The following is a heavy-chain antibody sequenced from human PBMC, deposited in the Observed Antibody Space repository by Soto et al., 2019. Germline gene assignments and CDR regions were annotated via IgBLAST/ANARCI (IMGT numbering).Heavy chain of an antibody. CDR2: IYHSGST. CDR3: VRRDGDYLGVGYFDF. J-gene: IGHJ4*02. D-gene: IGHD4-17*01. CDR1: GGSISSGGYS. V-gene: IGHV4-30-2*01. Sequence: TSETLSLTCAVSGGSISSGGYSWSWIRQPPGKGLEWIGYIYHSGSTYYNPSLKSRVTISVDRSKNQFSLKLSSVTAADTAVYYCVRRDGDYLGVGYFDFWGQGSMVTVSS.